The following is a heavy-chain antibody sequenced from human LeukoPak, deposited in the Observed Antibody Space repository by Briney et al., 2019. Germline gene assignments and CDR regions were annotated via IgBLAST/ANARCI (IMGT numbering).Heavy chain of an antibody. J-gene: IGHJ5*02. Sequence: SETLSLTCTVSGGSISSYYRSWIRQPAGKGLEWIGRIYTSGSTNYNPSLKSRVTMSVDTSKNQFSLKLSSVTAADTAVYYCARDQLVVVPAANNWFDPWGQGTLVTVSS. CDR2: IYTSGST. D-gene: IGHD2-2*01. V-gene: IGHV4-4*07. CDR1: GGSISSYY. CDR3: ARDQLVVVPAANNWFDP.